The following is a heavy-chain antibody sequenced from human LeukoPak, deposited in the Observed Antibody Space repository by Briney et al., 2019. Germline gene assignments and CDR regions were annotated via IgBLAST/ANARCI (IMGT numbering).Heavy chain of an antibody. D-gene: IGHD6-13*01. V-gene: IGHV3-23*01. Sequence: GGSLRLSCAASGFTFSTFAMIWVRQAPGKGLEWVSGISGGGGTTYYADSVKGRFTISRDNSKNTLYLQMNGLRAEDTAVYYCAKDRSFSSSPAYFQHWGQGTLVTVSS. CDR1: GFTFSTFA. CDR3: AKDRSFSSSPAYFQH. J-gene: IGHJ1*01. CDR2: ISGGGGTT.